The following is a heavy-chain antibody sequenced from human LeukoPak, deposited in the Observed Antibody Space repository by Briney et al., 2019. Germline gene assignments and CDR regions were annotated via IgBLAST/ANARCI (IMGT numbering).Heavy chain of an antibody. V-gene: IGHV3-30*18. CDR1: GFTFSSYG. D-gene: IGHD5-18*01. J-gene: IGHJ3*02. CDR3: AKGGIQPNAFDI. Sequence: GGSLRLSCAASGFTFSSYGMHWVRQAPGKGLEWVAVISYDGSNKYYADSVKGRFTISRDNPKNTLYLQMNSLRAEDTAVYYCAKGGIQPNAFDIWGQGTMVTVSS. CDR2: ISYDGSNK.